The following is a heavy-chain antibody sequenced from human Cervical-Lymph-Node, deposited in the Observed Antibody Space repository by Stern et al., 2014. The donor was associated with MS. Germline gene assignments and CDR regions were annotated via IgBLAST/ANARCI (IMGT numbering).Heavy chain of an antibody. CDR3: ARADYGGNSVDDAFDI. Sequence: QVQLQESGPGLVKPSETLSLTCTVSGGSISSYYWSWIRQPPGKGLEWIGYIYYSGSTNYNPSLKSRVTISVDTSKNQFSLKLSSVTAADTAVYYCARADYGGNSVDDAFDIWGQGTMVTVSS. CDR1: GGSISSYY. D-gene: IGHD4-23*01. CDR2: IYYSGST. V-gene: IGHV4-59*01. J-gene: IGHJ3*02.